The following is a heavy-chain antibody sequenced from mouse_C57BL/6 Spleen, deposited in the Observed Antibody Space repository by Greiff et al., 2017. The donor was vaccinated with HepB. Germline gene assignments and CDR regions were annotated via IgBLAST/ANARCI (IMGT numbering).Heavy chain of an antibody. J-gene: IGHJ4*01. CDR1: GYTFTSYW. D-gene: IGHD1-1*01. Sequence: QVQLQQPGAELVKPGASVKLSCKASGYTFTSYWMHWVKQRPGQGLEWIGMIHPNSGSTNYNEKFKSKATLTVDKSSSTAYMQLSSLTSEDSAVYYCARGRRAYGSSWGYAMDYWGQGTSVTVSS. CDR3: ARGRRAYGSSWGYAMDY. V-gene: IGHV1-64*01. CDR2: IHPNSGST.